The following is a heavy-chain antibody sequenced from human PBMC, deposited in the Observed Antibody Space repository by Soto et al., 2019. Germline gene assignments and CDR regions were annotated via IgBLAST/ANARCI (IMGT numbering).Heavy chain of an antibody. CDR2: VSHDGRNT. CDR1: GFTFSDYA. CDR3: AKGGRQWLVTSDFNY. V-gene: IGHV3-30*18. J-gene: IGHJ4*02. Sequence: VQLVESGGGVVQPGRSPRLSCAASGFTFSDYAMHWVRQAPGKGLEWVAVVSHDGRNTHYADSVKGRFTISRDSSKTTVSLEMTSLRAEDTAVYYCAKGGRQWLVTSDFNYWGQGALVTVSS. D-gene: IGHD6-19*01.